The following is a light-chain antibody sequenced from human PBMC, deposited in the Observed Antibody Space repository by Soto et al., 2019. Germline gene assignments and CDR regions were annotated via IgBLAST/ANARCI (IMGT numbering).Light chain of an antibody. Sequence: QSALTQPASVSGSPGQSITISCTGTSSDIGGYRYVSWYQQHPGKAPKLMIYEVSNRPSGVSNRFSGSKSGNTASLTISGLQAEDEADYYCSSFRSSTPYVFGTGTKLTV. CDR3: SSFRSSTPYV. V-gene: IGLV2-14*01. J-gene: IGLJ1*01. CDR1: SSDIGGYRY. CDR2: EVS.